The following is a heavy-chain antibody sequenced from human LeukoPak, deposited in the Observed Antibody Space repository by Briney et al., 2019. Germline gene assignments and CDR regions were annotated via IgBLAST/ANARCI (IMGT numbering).Heavy chain of an antibody. D-gene: IGHD4-17*01. CDR3: ASTEPPPYGGYYYYYMDV. V-gene: IGHV1-2*02. J-gene: IGHJ6*03. Sequence: GASVKVSCKASGYTFTGYYMHWVRQAPGQGLEWMGWINPNSGGTNYAQKFQGRVTMTRDTSISTAYMELSRLRSDDTAVYYCASTEPPPYGGYYYYYMDVWGKGTTVTVSS. CDR1: GYTFTGYY. CDR2: INPNSGGT.